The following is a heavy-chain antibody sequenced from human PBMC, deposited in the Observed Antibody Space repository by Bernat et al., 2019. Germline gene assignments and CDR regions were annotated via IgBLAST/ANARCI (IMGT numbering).Heavy chain of an antibody. CDR1: GGSISSSSFY. D-gene: IGHD3-9*01. CDR3: AGGAETISGLNCDS. CDR2: IYSSGST. Sequence: QLQLQESGPGLVKPSETLSLTCTVSGGSISSSSFYWGWVRQPPEKGLEWIGNIYSSGSTYSNPSPKSRVTISGDTSKNQFPLTLSSVTAADTALYYCAGGAETISGLNCDSWGQGALVTVSS. V-gene: IGHV4-39*01. J-gene: IGHJ4*02.